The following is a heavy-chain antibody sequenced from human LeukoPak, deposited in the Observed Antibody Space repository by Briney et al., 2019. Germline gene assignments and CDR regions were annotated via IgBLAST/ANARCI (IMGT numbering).Heavy chain of an antibody. J-gene: IGHJ4*02. V-gene: IGHV4-59*01. CDR2: IYSSGGT. Sequence: PSETLSLTCSVSGGSISGYYWSWIRQPPGKGLEWIGYIYSSGGTNYNPSLKGRVTISLDTSKNQFSLRLSSVTAADTAVYYCARDFCSGGSCYSYFHYWGQGTLVTVSS. CDR1: GGSISGYY. CDR3: ARDFCSGGSCYSYFHY. D-gene: IGHD2-15*01.